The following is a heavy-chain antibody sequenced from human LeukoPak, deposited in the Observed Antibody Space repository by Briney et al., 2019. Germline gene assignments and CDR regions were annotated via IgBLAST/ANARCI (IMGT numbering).Heavy chain of an antibody. D-gene: IGHD6-6*01. CDR2: IYYSGST. V-gene: IGHV4-59*01. CDR3: ARVEYSSSFDY. J-gene: IGHJ4*02. Sequence: TSETLSLTCTVSGGSISSYYWSWIRQPPGKGLEWIGYIYYSGSTNYNPSLKSRVTISVDTSKNQFSLKLSSVTAADTAVCYCARVEYSSSFDYWGQGTLVTVSS. CDR1: GGSISSYY.